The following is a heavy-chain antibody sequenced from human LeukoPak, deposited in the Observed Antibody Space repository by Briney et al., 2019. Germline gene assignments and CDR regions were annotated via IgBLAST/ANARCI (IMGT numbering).Heavy chain of an antibody. V-gene: IGHV1-2*02. Sequence: GASVKVSCKASGDTFTAYYIHWVRQAPGQGLEWMGWINANSGATHCAQRFQGRVTMTRDTSISTAYMELNSLISDDTAVYYCARGAVTVKPWDYWGQGTLVTVSS. CDR1: GDTFTAYY. CDR2: INANSGAT. CDR3: ARGAVTVKPWDY. D-gene: IGHD4-17*01. J-gene: IGHJ4*02.